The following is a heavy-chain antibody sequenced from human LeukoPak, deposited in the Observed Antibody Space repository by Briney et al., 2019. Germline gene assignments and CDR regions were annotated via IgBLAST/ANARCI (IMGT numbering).Heavy chain of an antibody. Sequence: PSETLSLTCTVSGVSISGYYWSWVRQPPGKGLEWIGYIYYSGSTNYNPSLKSRVTISVGTSKNQFSLKLSSVTAADTAVYYCARGRTPGAAAGILDYWGQGTLVTVSS. J-gene: IGHJ4*02. CDR2: IYYSGST. D-gene: IGHD6-13*01. CDR1: GVSISGYY. V-gene: IGHV4-59*12. CDR3: ARGRTPGAAAGILDY.